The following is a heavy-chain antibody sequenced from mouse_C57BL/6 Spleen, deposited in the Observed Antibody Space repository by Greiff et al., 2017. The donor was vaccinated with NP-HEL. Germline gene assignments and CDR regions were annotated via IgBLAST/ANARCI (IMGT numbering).Heavy chain of an antibody. D-gene: IGHD1-1*01. CDR1: GYTFTDYE. Sequence: QVQLQQSGAELVRPGASVTLSCKASGYTFTDYEMHWVKQTPVHGLEWIGAIDPETGGTAYNQKFKGKAILTADKSSSTAYMELRSLTSEDSAVYYCTRYGSRSSMDYWGQGTSVTVSS. V-gene: IGHV1-15*01. CDR3: TRYGSRSSMDY. J-gene: IGHJ4*01. CDR2: IDPETGGT.